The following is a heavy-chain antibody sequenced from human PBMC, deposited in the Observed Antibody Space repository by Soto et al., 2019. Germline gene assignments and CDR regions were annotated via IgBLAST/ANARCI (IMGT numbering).Heavy chain of an antibody. Sequence: EVQLVESGGGLIQPGGSLKLSCAASGFTVGNNYMSWVRQAPGKGLEWVSLIYSTGTTKYADSVKGRFTVSRDNAKNTLSLQMNSLRAEDTAVYYCANDGRGSGSHYNNFGYWGQGPLVTVSS. D-gene: IGHD3-10*01. CDR2: IYSTGTT. CDR1: GFTVGNNY. V-gene: IGHV3-53*01. CDR3: ANDGRGSGSHYNNFGY. J-gene: IGHJ4*02.